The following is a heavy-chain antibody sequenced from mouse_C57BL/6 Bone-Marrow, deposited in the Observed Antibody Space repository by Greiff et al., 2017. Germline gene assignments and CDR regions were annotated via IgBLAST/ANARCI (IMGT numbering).Heavy chain of an antibody. Sequence: VQLQQPAAELVKPGASVKMSCKASGYTFTSYWITWVKQRPGQGLAWIGDIYPGSGSTNYNEKFKSKATLTVDTSSSTAYMQLSSLTSEDSAVYYCARPYYSNYWYFDVWGTRTTVTVSS. D-gene: IGHD2-5*01. CDR3: ARPYYSNYWYFDV. CDR2: IYPGSGST. J-gene: IGHJ1*03. V-gene: IGHV1-55*01. CDR1: GYTFTSYW.